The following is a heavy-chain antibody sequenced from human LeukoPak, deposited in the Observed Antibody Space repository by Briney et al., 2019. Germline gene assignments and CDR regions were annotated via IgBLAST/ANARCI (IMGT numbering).Heavy chain of an antibody. V-gene: IGHV3-30*03. J-gene: IGHJ6*03. CDR3: ARAARPPYYYYYYMDV. D-gene: IGHD6-6*01. CDR2: ISYDASNK. Sequence: GGSLRLSCAASGFTFSSYGMHWVRQAPGKGLEWVAIISYDASNKYYADSVKGRFTISRDNSKNTLYLQMNSLRAEDTAVYYCARAARPPYYYYYYMDVWGKGTTVTVSS. CDR1: GFTFSSYG.